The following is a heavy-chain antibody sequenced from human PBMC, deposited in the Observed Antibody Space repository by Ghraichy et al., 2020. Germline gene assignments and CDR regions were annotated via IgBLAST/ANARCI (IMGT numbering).Heavy chain of an antibody. CDR1: GGSFSGYN. J-gene: IGHJ6*02. V-gene: IGHV4-34*01. Sequence: SETPSLTCAVYGGSFSGYNWSWIRQPQGKGMEWIGEINNSESTNYNPYLKSRVTITVDTSKNKFSLKLSSVTAADTAVYYCARGRPHYYGMDVWGQGTTVTVSS. CDR2: INNSEST. CDR3: ARGRPHYYGMDV.